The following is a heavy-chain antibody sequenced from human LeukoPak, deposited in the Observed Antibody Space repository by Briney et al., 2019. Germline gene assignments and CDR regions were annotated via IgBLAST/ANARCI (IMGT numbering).Heavy chain of an antibody. J-gene: IGHJ4*02. CDR2: INHSGST. D-gene: IGHD5-24*01. CDR1: GGSFSGYY. CDR3: ACGAGSGGRDGYNYAFDY. V-gene: IGHV4-34*01. Sequence: PSETLSLTCAVYGGSFSGYYWSWIRQPPGKGLEWIGEINHSGSTNYNPSLKSRVTISVDTSKNQFSLKLSSVTAADTAVYYCACGAGSGGRDGYNYAFDYWGQGTLVTVSS.